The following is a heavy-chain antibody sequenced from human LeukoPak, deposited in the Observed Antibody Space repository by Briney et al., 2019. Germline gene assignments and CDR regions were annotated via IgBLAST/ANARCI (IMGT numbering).Heavy chain of an antibody. D-gene: IGHD3-3*01. CDR1: GGTFSSYA. CDR2: IIPIFGTA. J-gene: IGHJ6*03. CDR3: ARGGLRFLEWLLPGYYYYMDV. Sequence: ASVKVSCKASGGTFSSYAISWVRQAPGQGLEWMGGIIPIFGTANYAQKFQGRVTITADESTSTAYMELSSLRSEDTAVYYCARGGLRFLEWLLPGYYYYMDVWGKGTTVTVSS. V-gene: IGHV1-69*13.